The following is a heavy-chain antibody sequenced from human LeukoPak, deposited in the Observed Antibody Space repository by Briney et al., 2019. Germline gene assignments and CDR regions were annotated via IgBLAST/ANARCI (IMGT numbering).Heavy chain of an antibody. CDR3: ARHRIARYYDILTGAFDI. CDR2: IYYSGST. V-gene: IGHV4-39*01. Sequence: SETLSLTCTVAGASISSSSYYWGWIRQPPGKGLEWIGSIYYSGSTYYNPSLKSRVTISVDTSKNQFSLKLTSVTAADTAVYYCARHRIARYYDILTGAFDIWGQGTMVTVSS. CDR1: GASISSSSYY. D-gene: IGHD3-9*01. J-gene: IGHJ3*02.